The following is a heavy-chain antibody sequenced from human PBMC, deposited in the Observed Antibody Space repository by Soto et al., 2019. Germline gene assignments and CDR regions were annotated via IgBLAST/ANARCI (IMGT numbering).Heavy chain of an antibody. CDR1: GFTFRSYA. D-gene: IGHD2-15*01. CDR2: ISYDGSNK. CDR3: ARGDREDIAVVVGVRPGEYGVDV. Sequence: GGSLRLSCAASGFTFRSYAMHWVRQAPGKGLEYMAVISYDGSNKFYRDSVKGRFTISRDNSKNTLYLQINSLRYEDTAVYYCARGDREDIAVVVGVRPGEYGVDVWGQGTTVTVSS. V-gene: IGHV3-30-3*01. J-gene: IGHJ6*02.